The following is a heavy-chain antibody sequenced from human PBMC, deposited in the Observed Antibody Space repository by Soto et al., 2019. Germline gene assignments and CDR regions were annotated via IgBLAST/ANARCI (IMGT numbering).Heavy chain of an antibody. CDR3: ARGGGVVVPAANHYYYYGMDV. J-gene: IGHJ6*02. D-gene: IGHD2-2*01. CDR1: GGTFSSYA. CDR2: IIPIFGTA. Sequence: QVQLVQSGAEVKKPGSSVKVSCKASGGTFSSYAISWVRQAPGQGLEWMGGIIPIFGTANYAQKFHGRVTITADESTSTAYMGLSSLRSEDTAVYYCARGGGVVVPAANHYYYYGMDVWGQGTTVTVSS. V-gene: IGHV1-69*01.